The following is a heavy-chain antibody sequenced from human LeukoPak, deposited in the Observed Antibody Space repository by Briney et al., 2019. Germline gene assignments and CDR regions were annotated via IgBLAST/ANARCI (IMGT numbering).Heavy chain of an antibody. Sequence: GGSLRLSCAASGVTFDDYAMHWVRQAPGRGLEWVSGISWNSGTIVYADSEKGRFTISRDNAKNSLYLQMNSLRVEDTALYYCAKDMMAIVGATTSAFDIWGQGTMVTVSS. CDR2: ISWNSGTI. J-gene: IGHJ3*02. V-gene: IGHV3-9*01. CDR1: GVTFDDYA. CDR3: AKDMMAIVGATTSAFDI. D-gene: IGHD1-26*01.